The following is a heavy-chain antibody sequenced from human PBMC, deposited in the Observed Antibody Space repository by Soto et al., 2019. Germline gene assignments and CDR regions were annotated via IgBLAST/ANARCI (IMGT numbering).Heavy chain of an antibody. CDR2: IYYSGST. Sequence: QVQLQESGPGLVKPSQTLSLTCTVSGGSISSGDYYWSWIRQPPGKGLEWIGYIYYSGSTCYKPSLKSRVTIPVDTSKNQFSLKLSSVTAADTAVYYCARVGGFGATTIDYWGQGTLVTVSS. D-gene: IGHD3-10*01. CDR3: ARVGGFGATTIDY. CDR1: GGSISSGDYY. J-gene: IGHJ4*02. V-gene: IGHV4-30-4*01.